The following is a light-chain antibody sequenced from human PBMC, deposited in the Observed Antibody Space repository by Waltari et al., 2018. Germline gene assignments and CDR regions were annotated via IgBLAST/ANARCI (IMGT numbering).Light chain of an antibody. J-gene: IGKJ1*01. CDR3: QKYDRLPAT. CDR1: QTVGKA. Sequence: EIVLTPSPGTLSLSPGDTATLSCRASQTVGKALTWYQQKPGQAPRLLIYDTSRRAPGIPDRFSGSVFGTDFSLTISRLEPEDFAVYYCQKYDRLPATFGQGTKVEIK. V-gene: IGKV3-20*01. CDR2: DTS.